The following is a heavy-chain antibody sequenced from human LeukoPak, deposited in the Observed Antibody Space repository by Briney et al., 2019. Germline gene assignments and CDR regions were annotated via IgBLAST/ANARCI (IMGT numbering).Heavy chain of an antibody. CDR3: ARFIDGAGAAGGTVY. J-gene: IGHJ4*02. Sequence: PSETLSLTCAVYGGSFSGYYWSWIRQPPGKGLEWIGEINHSGSTNYNPSLKSRVTISVDTSKNQFYLNLKSVTAADTAVYYCARFIDGAGAAGGTVYWGQGTLVTVYS. D-gene: IGHD1/OR15-1a*01. CDR1: GGSFSGYY. V-gene: IGHV4-34*01. CDR2: INHSGST.